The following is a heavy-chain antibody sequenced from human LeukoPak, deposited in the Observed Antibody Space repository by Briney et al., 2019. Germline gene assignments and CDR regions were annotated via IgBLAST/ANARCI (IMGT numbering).Heavy chain of an antibody. V-gene: IGHV3-7*03. CDR3: ARDGGYCSGGTCYSTH. D-gene: IGHD2-15*01. CDR1: GLTFSSYW. J-gene: IGHJ4*02. CDR2: IKQDGSEK. Sequence: GGSLRLSCAASGLTFSSYWMTWVRQAPGKGLEWVASIKQDGSEKYYVDSVKGRFTISRDNADNSLYLQMHSLRAEDTAVYYCARDGGYCSGGTCYSTHWGQGTLVIVSS.